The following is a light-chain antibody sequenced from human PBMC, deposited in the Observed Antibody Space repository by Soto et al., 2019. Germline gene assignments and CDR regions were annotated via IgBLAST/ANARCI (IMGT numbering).Light chain of an antibody. CDR3: QQANSFPYT. Sequence: DIQMTQSPSSVSASVGDRVTITCRASQGISNELAWYQQKAGKAPKLLIYATSTLQSGVPSRFRGSGSGTEFTLTISSLQPDDVATCYCQQANSFPYTFGQGTKLEIK. V-gene: IGKV1-12*01. CDR2: ATS. CDR1: QGISNE. J-gene: IGKJ2*01.